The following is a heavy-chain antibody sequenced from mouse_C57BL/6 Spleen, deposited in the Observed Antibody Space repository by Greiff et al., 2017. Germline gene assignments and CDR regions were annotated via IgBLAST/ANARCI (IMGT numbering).Heavy chain of an antibody. CDR2: INPGSGST. CDR3: ARGRFKAMDY. CDR1: GYTFTGYY. Sequence: QVQLQQSGAELVKPGASVKMSCKASGYTFTGYYINWVKQRPGQSLEWIGDINPGSGSTNYNEKFKGKATLTVDTSSSTAYMQLSSLTSEDSAVYYCARGRFKAMDYWGQGTLVTVSA. V-gene: IGHV1-55*01. J-gene: IGHJ4*01.